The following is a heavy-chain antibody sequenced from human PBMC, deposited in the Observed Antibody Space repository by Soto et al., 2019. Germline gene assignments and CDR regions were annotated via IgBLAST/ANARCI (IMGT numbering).Heavy chain of an antibody. CDR2: IYYSGST. D-gene: IGHD5-18*01. Sequence: SETLSLTCTVSGGSISSSSYYWGWIRQPPGKGLEWIGSIYYSGSTYYNPSLKSRVTISVDTSKNQFSLKLSSVTAADTAVYYCARGEGYSYGNCGMDVWGQGTTVTVSS. CDR1: GGSISSSSYY. J-gene: IGHJ6*02. CDR3: ARGEGYSYGNCGMDV. V-gene: IGHV4-39*01.